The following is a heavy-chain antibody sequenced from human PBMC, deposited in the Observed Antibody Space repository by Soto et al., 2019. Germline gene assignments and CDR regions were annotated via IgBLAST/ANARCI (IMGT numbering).Heavy chain of an antibody. V-gene: IGHV1-69*01. D-gene: IGHD6-13*01. J-gene: IGHJ6*02. CDR2: IIPIFGTA. CDR3: ARVTFGSSWPNPDYYYYGMDV. Sequence: HVQLVQSGAEVKKPGSSVKVSCKASGGTFSSYAISWVRQAPGQGLEWMGGIIPIFGTANYAQKFQGRVTITADESTSTAYMELSSLRSEDTAVYYCARVTFGSSWPNPDYYYYGMDVWGQGTTVTVSS. CDR1: GGTFSSYA.